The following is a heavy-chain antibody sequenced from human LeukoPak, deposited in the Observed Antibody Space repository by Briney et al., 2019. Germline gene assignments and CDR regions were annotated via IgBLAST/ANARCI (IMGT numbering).Heavy chain of an antibody. CDR2: ISAYNGNT. D-gene: IGHD3-22*01. CDR1: GGTFSSYA. J-gene: IGHJ4*02. V-gene: IGHV1-18*01. CDR3: ARPGRSYYYDSSGYYYFDY. Sequence: GASVKVSCKASGGTFSSYAISWVRQAPGQGLEWMGWISAYNGNTNYAQKLQGRVTMTTDTSTSTAYMELRSLRSDDTAVYYCARPGRSYYYDSSGYYYFDYWGQGTLVTVSS.